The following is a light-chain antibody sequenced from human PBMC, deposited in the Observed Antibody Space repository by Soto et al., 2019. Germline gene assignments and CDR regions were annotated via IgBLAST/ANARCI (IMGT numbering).Light chain of an antibody. Sequence: DIQMTQSPSSLASSVGDSVTLTCRASQRITSYFNWYQQRLGEAPKLLLFAASNLKSGVPSRFSGNGFGTVFTLSITSLQPEDFATYYCQQSYTAPYTFGQGTKLEIK. J-gene: IGKJ2*01. V-gene: IGKV1-39*01. CDR1: QRITSY. CDR3: QQSYTAPYT. CDR2: AAS.